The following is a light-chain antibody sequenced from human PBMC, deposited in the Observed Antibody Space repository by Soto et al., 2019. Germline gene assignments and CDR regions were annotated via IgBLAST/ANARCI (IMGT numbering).Light chain of an antibody. CDR3: QQYTNWTPLT. J-gene: IGKJ4*01. V-gene: IGKV3-15*01. Sequence: EIVMTQSPATLSVSPGERATISCRASQSVSSNLAWYQQKPGQAPRLLIYGASTRATGIPARFSGSGSGTEFTLTISSLQSEDFAAYYCQQYTNWTPLTFGGGTKVEIK. CDR2: GAS. CDR1: QSVSSN.